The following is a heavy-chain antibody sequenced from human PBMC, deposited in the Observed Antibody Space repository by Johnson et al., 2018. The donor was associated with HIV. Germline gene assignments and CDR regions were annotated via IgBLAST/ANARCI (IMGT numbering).Heavy chain of an antibody. J-gene: IGHJ3*02. CDR2: ILYDGSNT. Sequence: VQLVESGGGVVQPGRSLRLSCEASGFTFSSYAMHWVRQAPGKGLEWVAVILYDGSNTHYADSVKGRFTISRDNAKNSRYLQMNSLRAEDTAVYYCAGGFHRGGAFDIWGQGTMVTVSS. CDR3: AGGFHRGGAFDI. CDR1: GFTFSSYA. V-gene: IGHV3-30*04. D-gene: IGHD1-14*01.